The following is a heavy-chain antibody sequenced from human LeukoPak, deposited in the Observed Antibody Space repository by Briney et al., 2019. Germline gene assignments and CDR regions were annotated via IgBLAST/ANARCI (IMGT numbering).Heavy chain of an antibody. D-gene: IGHD3-10*01. V-gene: IGHV4-39*07. Sequence: PSETLSLTCTVSGGSISSSSYYWGWIRQPPGKGLEWIGSIYYSGSTYYNPSLKSRVTISVDTSKNQFSLKLSSVTAADTAVYYCARVIYGSGSYFSPRYFDYWGQGTLVTVSS. CDR2: IYYSGST. CDR1: GGSISSSSYY. J-gene: IGHJ4*02. CDR3: ARVIYGSGSYFSPRYFDY.